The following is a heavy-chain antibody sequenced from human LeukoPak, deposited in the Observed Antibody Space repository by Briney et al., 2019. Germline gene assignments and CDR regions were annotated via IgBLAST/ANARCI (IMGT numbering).Heavy chain of an antibody. CDR2: IYYSGST. D-gene: IGHD3-22*01. CDR1: VGSISTYY. J-gene: IGHJ4*02. CDR3: ASVYFGNSGYNRYDY. V-gene: IGHV4-59*08. Sequence: PSETLSLTCTVSVGSISTYYWSWIRQPPGKGLEWIGYIYYSGSTNYNPSLKSRVTISVDTSKNQFSLKLSSVTAADTAVYYCASVYFGNSGYNRYDYWGPGTLVTVSS.